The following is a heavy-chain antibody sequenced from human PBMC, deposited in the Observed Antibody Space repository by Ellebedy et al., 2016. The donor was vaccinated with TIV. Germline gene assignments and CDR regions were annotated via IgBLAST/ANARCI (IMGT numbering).Heavy chain of an antibody. Sequence: SGPTLVKPTQTLTLTCTFSGFSLGTGAVGVGWIRQPPGKALEWLALIYWDDDKRYSPSLKSRLTITKDTSKNQVVLTMTNMDPVDTATYYCAHHYSSSWYPVYWGQGTLVTVSS. CDR2: IYWDDDK. CDR1: GFSLGTGAVG. CDR3: AHHYSSSWYPVY. V-gene: IGHV2-5*02. J-gene: IGHJ4*02. D-gene: IGHD6-13*01.